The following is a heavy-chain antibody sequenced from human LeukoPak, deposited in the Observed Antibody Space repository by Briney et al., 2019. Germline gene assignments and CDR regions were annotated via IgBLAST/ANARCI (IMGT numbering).Heavy chain of an antibody. CDR2: IYTSGST. CDR1: GGSISSYY. V-gene: IGHV4-4*07. D-gene: IGHD5-24*01. CDR3: ANGAKFDP. J-gene: IGHJ5*02. Sequence: KTSETLSLTCTVSGGSISSYYWSWIRQPAGKGLEWIGRIYTSGSTNYNPSLKSRVTISVDTSKNHFSLELKSLTVADTAVCYCANGAKFDPWGPGTLVTVSS.